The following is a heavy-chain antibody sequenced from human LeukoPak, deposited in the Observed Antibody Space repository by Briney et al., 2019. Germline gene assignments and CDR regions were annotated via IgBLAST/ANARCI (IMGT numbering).Heavy chain of an antibody. J-gene: IGHJ4*02. Sequence: GGSLRLSCAAFGFTFSSYGMNWVRQAPGKGLEWVSFISGSGGSTYYADSVKGRFTISRDNSKNTLYLQMNSLRAEDTAVYYCAKVRVMELRLLFSYYFDYWGQGTLVTVSS. D-gene: IGHD3-3*01. CDR2: ISGSGGST. CDR1: GFTFSSYG. V-gene: IGHV3-23*01. CDR3: AKVRVMELRLLFSYYFDY.